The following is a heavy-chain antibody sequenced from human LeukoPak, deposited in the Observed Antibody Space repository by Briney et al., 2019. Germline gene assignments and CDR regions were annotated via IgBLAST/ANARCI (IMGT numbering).Heavy chain of an antibody. J-gene: IGHJ4*02. D-gene: IGHD6-19*01. Sequence: GGSLRLSCAASGFTFSSYDMHWVRQAPGKGLEWVAFIRFVGSNKYYADSVKGRFTISRDNSKNTLYLQMISLRADDTALYYCAKASIRAVARKYYFEYWGQGTLGTVSS. V-gene: IGHV3-30*02. CDR1: GFTFSSYD. CDR3: AKASIRAVARKYYFEY. CDR2: IRFVGSNK.